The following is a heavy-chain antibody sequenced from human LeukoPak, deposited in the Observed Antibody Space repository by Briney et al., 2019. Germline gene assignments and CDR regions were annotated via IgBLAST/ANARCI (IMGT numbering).Heavy chain of an antibody. D-gene: IGHD2-2*01. CDR3: ARARWGDSSTPAYYYYYYYMDV. Sequence: SETLSLTCTVSGGSISSGSYYWSWIRQPAGKGLEWIGRIYTSGSTDYNPSLKSRVTISVDTSKNQFSLKLSSVTAADTAVYYCARARWGDSSTPAYYYYYYYMDVWGKGTTVTVSS. CDR1: GGSISSGSYY. J-gene: IGHJ6*03. CDR2: IYTSGST. V-gene: IGHV4-61*02.